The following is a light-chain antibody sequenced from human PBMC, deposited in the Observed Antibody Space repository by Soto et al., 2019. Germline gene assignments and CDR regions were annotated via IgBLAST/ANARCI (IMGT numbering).Light chain of an antibody. Sequence: SYELTQPPSVSVSPGQTARITCSGDALPKQYAYWYQQKPGQAPVLVIYKDSERPSGIPGRFSGSSSGTTVTLTISGVQAEDEADYCCQSADSSGTVVFGGGTKLTVL. CDR2: KDS. CDR1: ALPKQY. CDR3: QSADSSGTVV. J-gene: IGLJ2*01. V-gene: IGLV3-25*03.